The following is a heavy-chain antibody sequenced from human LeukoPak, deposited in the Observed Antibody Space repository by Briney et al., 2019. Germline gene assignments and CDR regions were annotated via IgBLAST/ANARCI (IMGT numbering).Heavy chain of an antibody. CDR2: IWYDGSNK. J-gene: IGHJ6*02. D-gene: IGHD3-10*01. V-gene: IGHV3-33*01. CDR3: ARDLNGSGRGGDYYYYGMDV. CDR1: GFTFSSYG. Sequence: GRSLRLSCAASGFTFSSYGMHWVRQAPGKGLEWVAVIWYDGSNKYYADSVKGRFTISRDNSKNTLYPQMNSLRAEDTAVYYCARDLNGSGRGGDYYYYGMDVWGQGTTVTVSS.